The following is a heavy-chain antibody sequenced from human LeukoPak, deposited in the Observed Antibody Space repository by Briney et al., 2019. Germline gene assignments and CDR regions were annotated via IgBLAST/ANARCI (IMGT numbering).Heavy chain of an antibody. J-gene: IGHJ5*02. CDR2: INPNSGGT. D-gene: IGHD1-20*01. Sequence: ASVKVSCKASGYTFTGYYMHWVRQAPGQGLEWMGWINPNSGGTNYAQKFQGRVTMTRDTSISTAYMELSRLRSDDTAVYYCARPYLLTDNNWFDPWGQGTLVTVYS. V-gene: IGHV1-2*02. CDR1: GYTFTGYY. CDR3: ARPYLLTDNNWFDP.